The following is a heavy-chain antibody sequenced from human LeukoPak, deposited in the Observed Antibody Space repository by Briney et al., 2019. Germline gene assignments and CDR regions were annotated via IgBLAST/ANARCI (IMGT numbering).Heavy chain of an antibody. Sequence: SETLSLTCTVSGGSISSYYWNWIRQPPGKGLEWIGYINYSGSTKYNPSLKSRVTISVDTSKNQFSLNLRLMIAADTAVLYCARDRVGSGYDGDVPFDIWGRGTMVTVSS. CDR2: INYSGST. J-gene: IGHJ3*02. CDR1: GGSISSYY. CDR3: ARDRVGSGYDGDVPFDI. D-gene: IGHD5-12*01. V-gene: IGHV4-59*01.